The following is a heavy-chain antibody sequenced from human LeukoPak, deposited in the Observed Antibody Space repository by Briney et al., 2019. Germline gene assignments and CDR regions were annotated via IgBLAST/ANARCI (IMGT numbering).Heavy chain of an antibody. Sequence: PGGSLRLSCAASGFTFDDYAMHWVRQAPGKGLEWVSLISWDGGSTYYADSVKGRFTISRDNSKNSLYLQMNSLRAEDTAVYYCAKVAPDDYGDAFDIWGQGTMVTVSS. CDR1: GFTFDDYA. V-gene: IGHV3-43D*03. CDR3: AKVAPDDYGDAFDI. D-gene: IGHD3-16*01. CDR2: ISWDGGST. J-gene: IGHJ3*02.